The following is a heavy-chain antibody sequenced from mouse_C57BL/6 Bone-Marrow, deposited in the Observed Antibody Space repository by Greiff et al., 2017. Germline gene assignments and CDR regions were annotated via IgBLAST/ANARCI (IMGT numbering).Heavy chain of an antibody. CDR1: GFNIKDDY. Sequence: VHVKQSGAELVRPGASVKLSCTASGFNIKDDYMHWVKQRPEQGLEWIGWIDPENGDTEYASKFQGKATITADTSSNTAYLQLSSLTSEDTAVYYCTGWLLRADWGQGTLVTVSA. CDR3: TGWLLRAD. V-gene: IGHV14-4*01. CDR2: IDPENGDT. D-gene: IGHD2-3*01. J-gene: IGHJ3*01.